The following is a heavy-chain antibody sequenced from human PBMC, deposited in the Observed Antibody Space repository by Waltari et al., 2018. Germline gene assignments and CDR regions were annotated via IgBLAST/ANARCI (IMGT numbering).Heavy chain of an antibody. CDR3: VRDLGGSGNSWFDA. V-gene: IGHV4-38-2*02. J-gene: IGHJ5*02. D-gene: IGHD3-10*01. CDR1: SYSIRRGSF. CDR2: ISHSGST. Sequence: QVQLQESGPGPARPSETLSPTCDVHSYSIRRGSFWGWIRQPPGKGLQWIGSISHSGSTYYNPSLKSRVTLSVDTSKNQFALKVTSVTAADTATYYCVRDLGGSGNSWFDAWGQGSLVIVSS.